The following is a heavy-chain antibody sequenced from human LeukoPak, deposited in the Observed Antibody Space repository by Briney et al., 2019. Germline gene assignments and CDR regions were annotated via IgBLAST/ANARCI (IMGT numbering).Heavy chain of an antibody. D-gene: IGHD6-19*01. V-gene: IGHV1-2*02. Sequence: ASVKVSCKPSGYTFTGYYLHWVRQAPGQALEWVGWMNPNTGATIYAQKFQGRVTMSRDTSISTAYMELTSLRSDDTAVYYCARDRVGSGWPRPWYFEFWGQGTLVAVSS. J-gene: IGHJ4*02. CDR1: GYTFTGYY. CDR3: ARDRVGSGWPRPWYFEF. CDR2: MNPNTGAT.